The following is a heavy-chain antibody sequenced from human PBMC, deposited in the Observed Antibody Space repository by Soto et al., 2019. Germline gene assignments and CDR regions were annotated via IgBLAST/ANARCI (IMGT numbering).Heavy chain of an antibody. CDR2: ISYDGIDG. CDR1: GFAFSDQC. CDR3: AKDHLLPQYYYGMDV. V-gene: IGHV3-30*18. Sequence: QVQLVESGGDLVQPGKSLRLSCAASGFAFSDQCMHWVRQAPGRGLEWVAVISYDGIDGDYADSVKGRFTISRDNSKNTMYLQMNGLRAEDTSVYYWAKDHLLPQYYYGMDVWGQGTTVTVSS. J-gene: IGHJ6*02. D-gene: IGHD3-22*01.